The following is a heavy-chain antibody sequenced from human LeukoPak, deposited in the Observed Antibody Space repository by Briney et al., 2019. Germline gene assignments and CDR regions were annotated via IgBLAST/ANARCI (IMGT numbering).Heavy chain of an antibody. D-gene: IGHD5-18*01. Sequence: ASVKVSCKASGGTFSSYAISWVRQAPGQWLEWMGRIIPILGIANYAQKFQGRVTITADKSTSTAYMELSSLRSEDTAVYYCARGGYSYGYFGYWGQGTLVTVSS. CDR2: IIPILGIA. J-gene: IGHJ4*02. CDR1: GGTFSSYA. V-gene: IGHV1-69*04. CDR3: ARGGYSYGYFGY.